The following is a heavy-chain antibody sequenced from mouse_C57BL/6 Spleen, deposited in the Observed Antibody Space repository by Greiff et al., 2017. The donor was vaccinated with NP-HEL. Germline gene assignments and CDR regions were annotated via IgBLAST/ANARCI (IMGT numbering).Heavy chain of an antibody. CDR1: GYTFTDYE. J-gene: IGHJ4*01. D-gene: IGHD1-1*01. CDR2: IDPETGGT. CDR3: TRPYYYGSSYVRAMDY. Sequence: QVQLQQSGAELVRPGASVTLSCKASGYTFTDYEMHWVKQTPVHGLEWIGAIDPETGGTAYNQKFKGKAILTADKSSSTAYMELRSLTSEDSAVYYCTRPYYYGSSYVRAMDYWGQGTSVTVSS. V-gene: IGHV1-15*01.